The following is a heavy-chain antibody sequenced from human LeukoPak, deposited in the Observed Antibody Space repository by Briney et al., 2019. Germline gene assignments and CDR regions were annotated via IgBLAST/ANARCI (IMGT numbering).Heavy chain of an antibody. V-gene: IGHV3-7*01. CDR1: GFTFNRCW. J-gene: IGHJ1*01. CDR3: TSWGDTTAEYFQC. D-gene: IGHD2-21*02. Sequence: PGGSLRLSCVVSGFTFNRCWMNWVRQAPGKGLEWVAHINPDGRDTYYVDSVKGRFTISRDNAQNSMYLQMNSLRVEDTAVYYCTSWGDTTAEYFQCWGQGTLVTVSS. CDR2: INPDGRDT.